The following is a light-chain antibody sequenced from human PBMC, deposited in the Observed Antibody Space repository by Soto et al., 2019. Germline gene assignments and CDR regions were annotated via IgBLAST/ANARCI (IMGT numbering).Light chain of an antibody. J-gene: IGKJ1*01. Sequence: DIQMTQSPSSLSASVGDRVTITCRASQGIINYLAWYQQKPGKVPKLLIYAASTLQSGVPSRFSGSGSGTDFTLTIRSLQPEDVATYYCQKHNGAPRTFGQGTKVEIK. CDR2: AAS. CDR3: QKHNGAPRT. CDR1: QGIINY. V-gene: IGKV1-27*01.